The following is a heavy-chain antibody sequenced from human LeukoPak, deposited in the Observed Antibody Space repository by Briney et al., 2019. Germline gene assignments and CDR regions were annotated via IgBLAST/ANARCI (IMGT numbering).Heavy chain of an antibody. CDR1: GGPISSYY. V-gene: IGHV4-59*01. J-gene: IGHJ4*02. CDR2: ISYSGST. D-gene: IGHD3-16*01. CDR3: ARGGYYDPPRDY. Sequence: ASETLSLTCTVSGGPISSYYWSWIRQPPGKGLEWIGYISYSGSTNYHPSLKSRVTISVDTSKNQFSLRLSSVTAADTAVYYCARGGYYDPPRDYWGQGTLVTVSS.